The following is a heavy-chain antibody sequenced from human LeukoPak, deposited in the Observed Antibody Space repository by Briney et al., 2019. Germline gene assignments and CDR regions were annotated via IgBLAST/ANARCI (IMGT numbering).Heavy chain of an antibody. CDR3: AKERELYCIGGICYISVFTI. V-gene: IGHV3-23*01. CDR1: GFTFSSYA. J-gene: IGHJ3*02. CDR2: ISGSGGST. D-gene: IGHD2-15*01. Sequence: GGSLRLSCAASGFTFSSYAMSWVRQAPGKGLEWVSAISGSGGSTYYADSVKGRFTISRDNSKNTLYMQTNSLRAEDTAVYYCAKERELYCIGGICYISVFTIWGQGTIVTPSS.